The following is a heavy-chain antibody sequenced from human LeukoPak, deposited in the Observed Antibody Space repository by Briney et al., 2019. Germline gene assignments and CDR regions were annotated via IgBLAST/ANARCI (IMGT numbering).Heavy chain of an antibody. CDR2: IYHSGST. CDR3: ARVTLYYYDSSGDKKFDY. CDR1: GFTVSSNS. J-gene: IGHJ4*02. D-gene: IGHD3-22*01. V-gene: IGHV4-4*02. Sequence: GSLRLSCTVSGFTVSSNSMSWVRQPPGKGLEWIGEIYHSGSTNYNPSLKSRVTISVDKSKNQFSLKLSSVTAADTAVYYCARVTLYYYDSSGDKKFDYWGQGTLVTVSS.